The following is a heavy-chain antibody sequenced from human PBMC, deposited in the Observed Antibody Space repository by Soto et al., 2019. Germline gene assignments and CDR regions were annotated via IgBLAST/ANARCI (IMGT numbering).Heavy chain of an antibody. V-gene: IGHV3-33*01. D-gene: IGHD6-19*01. CDR3: SREEYSSGTGYLQH. CDR2: IWEDGSNE. Sequence: QVQLVESGGGVVQPGRSLRLSCAASGFTFSSYGMHWVRQAPGKGLECVAVIWEDGSNEYYADSVKSRFTISRDNSKNRRYLQMNCLRAEDTAEYYCSREEYSSGTGYLQHCGQGTLVTVSS. J-gene: IGHJ1*01. CDR1: GFTFSSYG.